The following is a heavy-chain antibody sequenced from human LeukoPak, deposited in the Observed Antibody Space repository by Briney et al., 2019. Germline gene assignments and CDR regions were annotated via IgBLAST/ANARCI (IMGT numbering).Heavy chain of an antibody. Sequence: ASVRVSCKASGYTFTSYDINWVRQATGPGLEWMGFKNPNSGRTGFAQKFQGRFTMTTDTSISTAYMELSSLTSEDTAVYYCARGPVSSHGMDVWGQGTTVTVSS. V-gene: IGHV1-8*01. CDR3: ARGPVSSHGMDV. CDR1: GYTFTSYD. CDR2: KNPNSGRT. J-gene: IGHJ6*02.